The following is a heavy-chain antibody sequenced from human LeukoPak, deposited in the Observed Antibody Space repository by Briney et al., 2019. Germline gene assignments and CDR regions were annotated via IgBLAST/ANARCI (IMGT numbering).Heavy chain of an antibody. CDR1: GYTLTELS. CDR2: FDPEDGET. CDR3: ARDVLAAGLPFPFDY. D-gene: IGHD6-13*01. V-gene: IGHV1-24*01. J-gene: IGHJ4*02. Sequence: ASVKVSCKVSGYTLTELSMHWVRQAPGKGLEWMGGFDPEDGETIYAQKFQGRVTMTEDTSTDTAYMELSSLRSEDTAVYYCARDVLAAGLPFPFDYWGQGTLVTVSS.